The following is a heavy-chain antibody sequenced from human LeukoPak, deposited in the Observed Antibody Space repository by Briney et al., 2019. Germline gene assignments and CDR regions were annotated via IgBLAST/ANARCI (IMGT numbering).Heavy chain of an antibody. CDR2: ISYDGSNK. J-gene: IGHJ4*02. CDR3: AREATGGYYFDY. CDR1: GFTFSSYA. Sequence: QPGGSLRLSCAASGFTFSSYAMHWVRQAPGKGLEWVAVISYDGSNKYYADSVKGRFTISRDNSKNTLYLQMNSLRAEDTAVYYCAREATGGYYFDYWGQGTLVTVSS. V-gene: IGHV3-30*04. D-gene: IGHD7-27*01.